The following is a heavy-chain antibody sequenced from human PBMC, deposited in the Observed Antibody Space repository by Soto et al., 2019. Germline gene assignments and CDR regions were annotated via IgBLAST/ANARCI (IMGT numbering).Heavy chain of an antibody. CDR3: TRAPRSSGFCHYPMDV. CDR2: INGGTGDT. V-gene: IGHV1-3*01. D-gene: IGHD3-10*01. J-gene: IGHJ6*02. Sequence: QVQLVQSGADVKKPGASVKISCKASGYTFINYAIHWLRHGPGQGLEWMGWINGGTGDTKYSRKFQDRVTITRDTSANTAYMDLSNLRSEDAAVYYCTRAPRSSGFCHYPMDVWGQGTTVTVSS. CDR1: GYTFINYA.